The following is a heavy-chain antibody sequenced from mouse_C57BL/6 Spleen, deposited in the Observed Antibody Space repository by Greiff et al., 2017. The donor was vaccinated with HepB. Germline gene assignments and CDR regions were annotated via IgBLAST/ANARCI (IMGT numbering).Heavy chain of an antibody. CDR2: IYPRSGNT. CDR3: ARSPSSTVVAYRYFDV. J-gene: IGHJ1*03. Sequence: VQLQESGAELARPGASVKLSCKASGYTFTSYGISWVKQRTGQGLEWIGEIYPRSGNTYYNEKFKGKATLTADKSSSTAYMELRSLTSEDSAVYFCARSPSSTVVAYRYFDVWGTGTTVTVSS. D-gene: IGHD1-1*01. V-gene: IGHV1-81*01. CDR1: GYTFTSYG.